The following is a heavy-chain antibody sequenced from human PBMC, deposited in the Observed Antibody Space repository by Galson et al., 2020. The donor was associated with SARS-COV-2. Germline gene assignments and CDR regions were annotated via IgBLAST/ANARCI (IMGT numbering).Heavy chain of an antibody. J-gene: IGHJ4*02. CDR2: IIPIFGTA. D-gene: IGHD3-3*01. CDR3: ARDGENKLRFSH. CDR1: GGTFSSYA. Sequence: SVKVSCKASGGTFSSYAISWVRQAPGQGLEWMGGIIPIFGTANYAQKFQGRVTITADKSTSTAYMELSSLRSEDTAVYYCARDGENKLRFSHWGQGTLVTVSS. V-gene: IGHV1-69*06.